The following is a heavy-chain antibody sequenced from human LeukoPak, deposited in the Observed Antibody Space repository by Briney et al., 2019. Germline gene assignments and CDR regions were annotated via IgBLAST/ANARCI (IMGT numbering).Heavy chain of an antibody. Sequence: PSETLSLTCTVSGGSISSSSYYWGWIRQPPGKGLEWIGSIYYSGSTYYNPSLKSRVTISVDTSKSQFSLKLSSVTAADTAVYYCARIRPGWFGLDYWGQGTLVTVSS. CDR3: ARIRPGWFGLDY. J-gene: IGHJ4*02. V-gene: IGHV4-39*07. CDR2: IYYSGST. D-gene: IGHD3-10*01. CDR1: GGSISSSSYY.